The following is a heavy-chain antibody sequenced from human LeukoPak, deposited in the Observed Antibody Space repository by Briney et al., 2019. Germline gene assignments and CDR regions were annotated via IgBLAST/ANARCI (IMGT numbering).Heavy chain of an antibody. J-gene: IGHJ4*02. Sequence: GGSLRLSCAASGFTFSDAWMCWVRQAPGKGLEWVGRIKSKTDGGTTDYAAPVKGRFTISRDDSKTTLYLQMDSLKTEDTAVYYRSTYRSSAASYWGQGTLVTVSS. CDR2: IKSKTDGGTT. D-gene: IGHD6-13*01. CDR3: STYRSSAASY. V-gene: IGHV3-15*01. CDR1: GFTFSDAW.